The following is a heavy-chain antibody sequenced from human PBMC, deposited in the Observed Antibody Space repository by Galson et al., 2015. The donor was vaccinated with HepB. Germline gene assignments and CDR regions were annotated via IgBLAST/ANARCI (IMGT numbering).Heavy chain of an antibody. CDR2: RKQDGSKK. D-gene: IGHD1-7*01. J-gene: IGHJ6*02. V-gene: IGHV3-7*03. Sequence: SLRLSCAASGFTFSSYWMSWVRQAPGQRLEWVANRKQDGSKKYYLHSVKGRFTISRDNAKNLLYLQMNSLGAEDTAVYYCARDGRDWNYVDYYYYYGMDVWGQGTTVTVSS. CDR1: GFTFSSYW. CDR3: ARDGRDWNYVDYYYYYGMDV.